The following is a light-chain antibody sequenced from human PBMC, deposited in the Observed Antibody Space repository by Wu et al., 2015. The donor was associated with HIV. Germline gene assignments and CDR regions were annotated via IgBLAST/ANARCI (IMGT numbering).Light chain of an antibody. CDR2: GVS. Sequence: IVLTQSPDILSLSPGERATLSCRASETLSSNSLAWYQQRPGQAPRLLIYGVSTRATGISDRFSGSGSGTDFTLIISRLEPGDLGLFFCQQYHSSPLT. CDR3: QQYHSSPLT. V-gene: IGKV3-20*01. J-gene: IGKJ4*01. CDR1: ETLSSNS.